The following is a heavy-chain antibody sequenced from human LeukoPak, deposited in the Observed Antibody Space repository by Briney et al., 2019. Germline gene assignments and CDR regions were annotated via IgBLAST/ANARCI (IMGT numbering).Heavy chain of an antibody. CDR1: GGTFSRYT. CDR3: ARTTTVTRQDFQH. J-gene: IGHJ1*01. D-gene: IGHD4-11*01. CDR2: IIPILGIA. V-gene: IGHV1-69*02. Sequence: SVRVPCKASGGTFSRYTISWVRQAPGQGLEWMGRIIPILGIANYAQKFQGRVTITADKSTSTAYMELSSLRSEDTAVYYCARTTTVTRQDFQHWGQGTLVTVSS.